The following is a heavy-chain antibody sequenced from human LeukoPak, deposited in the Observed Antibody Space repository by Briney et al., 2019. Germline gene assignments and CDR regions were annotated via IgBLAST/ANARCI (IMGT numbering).Heavy chain of an antibody. CDR2: IYTDGST. Sequence: SGGSLRLSCAASGFTFSDYYMSWIRQAPGKGLEWVSAIYTDGSTYYAGSVKGRFTISRDNSENTLYLQMNSLRVEDTAVYYCARDRPAGGVGDFDHWGQGTLVTVSS. CDR1: GFTFSDYY. D-gene: IGHD3-16*01. J-gene: IGHJ4*02. CDR3: ARDRPAGGVGDFDH. V-gene: IGHV3-66*01.